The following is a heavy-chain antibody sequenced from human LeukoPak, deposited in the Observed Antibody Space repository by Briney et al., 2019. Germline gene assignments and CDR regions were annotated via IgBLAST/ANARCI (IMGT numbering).Heavy chain of an antibody. CDR2: IYSGGST. D-gene: IGHD1-14*01. CDR1: GFTVSSNY. J-gene: IGHJ5*02. CDR3: ARGYWNWFDP. V-gene: IGHV3-53*01. Sequence: GGSLRLSCAASGFTVSSNYMSWVRQAPGKGLEWVSVIYSGGSTYYADSVKGRFAISRDNSKNTLYLQMNSLRAEDTAVYYCARGYWNWFDPGAREPWSPSPQ.